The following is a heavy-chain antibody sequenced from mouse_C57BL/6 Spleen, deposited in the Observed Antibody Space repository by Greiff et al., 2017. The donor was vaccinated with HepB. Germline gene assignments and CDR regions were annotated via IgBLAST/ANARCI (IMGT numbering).Heavy chain of an antibody. V-gene: IGHV1-82*01. J-gene: IGHJ1*03. D-gene: IGHD1-1*01. CDR1: GYAFSSSW. Sequence: VKLMESGPELVKPGASVKISCKASGYAFSSSWMNWVKQRPGKGLEWIGRIYPGDGDTNYNGKFKGKATLTADKSSSTAYMQLSSLTSEDSAVYFCARPLLGYGSSYGYFDVWGTGTTVTVSS. CDR3: ARPLLGYGSSYGYFDV. CDR2: IYPGDGDT.